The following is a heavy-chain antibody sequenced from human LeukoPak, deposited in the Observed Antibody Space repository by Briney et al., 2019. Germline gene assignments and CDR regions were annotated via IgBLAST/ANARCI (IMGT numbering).Heavy chain of an antibody. J-gene: IGHJ4*02. D-gene: IGHD3-22*01. CDR1: GFTVSSNY. CDR2: IYSGGST. V-gene: IGHV3-66*01. Sequence: GGSLRLSCAASGFTVSSNYMSWVRQAPGKGLEWVSVIYSGGSTYYADSVKGRFTISRDNSKNTLYLQMNSLRAEDTAVYYCARVKYSSGYLAWGQGTLVTVSS. CDR3: ARVKYSSGYLA.